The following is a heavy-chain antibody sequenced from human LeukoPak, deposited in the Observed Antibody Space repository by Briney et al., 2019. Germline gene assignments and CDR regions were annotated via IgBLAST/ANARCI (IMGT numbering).Heavy chain of an antibody. D-gene: IGHD6-13*01. CDR2: ISGSGSST. V-gene: IGHV3-23*01. CDR1: GFTFSSYA. J-gene: IGHJ4*02. CDR3: AKDEYSSSLFDY. Sequence: PGGSLRLSCAASGFTFSSYAMSWVRQAPGKGLEWVSAISGSGSSTYYADSVKGRFTISRDNSKNTLYLQMNSLRAEDTAVYYCAKDEYSSSLFDYWGQGTLVTVSS.